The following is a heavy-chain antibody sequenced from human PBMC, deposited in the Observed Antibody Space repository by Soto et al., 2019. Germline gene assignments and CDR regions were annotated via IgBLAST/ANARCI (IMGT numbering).Heavy chain of an antibody. CDR1: GFTFSSYD. D-gene: IGHD6-13*01. CDR2: IGTAGET. J-gene: IGHJ6*02. V-gene: IGHV3-13*01. CDR3: ARGTLAAAGKGYYYGMDV. Sequence: GGSLRLSCAASGFTFSSYDMHWVRQATGKGLEWVSAIGTAGETYYPGSVKGRFTSSRENAKNSLYLQMNSLRAEDTAVYYCARGTLAAAGKGYYYGMDVWGQGTTVTVSS.